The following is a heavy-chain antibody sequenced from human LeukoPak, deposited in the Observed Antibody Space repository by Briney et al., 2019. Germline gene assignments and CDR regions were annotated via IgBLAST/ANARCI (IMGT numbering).Heavy chain of an antibody. V-gene: IGHV3-21*01. Sequence: PGGSLRLSCAASGFTFSSYSMNWVRQAPGKGLEWVSSISSSSSYIYYADSVKGRFTISRDNAKNSLYLQMNSLRAQDTAAYYCASGAFGITLVRGVNYYYYYMDVWGKGTTVTVSS. CDR1: GFTFSSYS. CDR2: ISSSSSYI. D-gene: IGHD3-10*01. CDR3: ASGAFGITLVRGVNYYYYYMDV. J-gene: IGHJ6*03.